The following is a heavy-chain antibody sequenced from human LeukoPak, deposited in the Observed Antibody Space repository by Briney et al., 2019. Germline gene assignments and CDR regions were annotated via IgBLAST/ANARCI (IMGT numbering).Heavy chain of an antibody. Sequence: GGSLRLSCAASGFTFSSYGMHWVRQAPGKGLEWVAVISYDGSNKYYADSVKGRFTISRDNSKNTLYLQMNSLRAEDTAVYYCAKVLGKETSDNLDYWGQGTLVTVSS. D-gene: IGHD1-1*01. CDR3: AKVLGKETSDNLDY. J-gene: IGHJ4*02. V-gene: IGHV3-30*18. CDR1: GFTFSSYG. CDR2: ISYDGSNK.